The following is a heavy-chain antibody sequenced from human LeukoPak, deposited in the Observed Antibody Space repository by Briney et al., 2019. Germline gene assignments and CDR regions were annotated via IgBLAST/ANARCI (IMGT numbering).Heavy chain of an antibody. CDR2: IYYSGST. Sequence: PSETLSLTCTVSGGSISSHYWSWIRQPPGKGLEWIGYIYYSGSTNYNPSLKSRVTISVDTSKNQFSLKLSSVTAADTAVYYCARQWYFDHYTQEYYYMDVWGKGTTVTVSS. D-gene: IGHD3-9*01. J-gene: IGHJ6*03. CDR3: ARQWYFDHYTQEYYYMDV. V-gene: IGHV4-59*11. CDR1: GGSISSHY.